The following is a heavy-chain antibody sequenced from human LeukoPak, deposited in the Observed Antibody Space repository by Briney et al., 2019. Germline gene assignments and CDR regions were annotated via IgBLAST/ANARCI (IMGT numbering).Heavy chain of an antibody. D-gene: IGHD3-10*01. Sequence: SETLSFTCTVSGGSISSYYWSWIRQPPGKGLEWIGYIYYSGSTNYNPSLKSRVTISVDTSKNQFSLKLSSVTAADTAVYYCASNNLLEGPGSYYNVFDPWGQGTLVTVSS. CDR2: IYYSGST. V-gene: IGHV4-59*01. J-gene: IGHJ5*02. CDR3: ASNNLLEGPGSYYNVFDP. CDR1: GGSISSYY.